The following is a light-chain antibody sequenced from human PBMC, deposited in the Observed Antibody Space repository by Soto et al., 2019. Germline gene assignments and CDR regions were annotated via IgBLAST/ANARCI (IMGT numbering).Light chain of an antibody. Sequence: QSALTQPASVSGSPGHSITISCTGTSSDVGGFNSVSWYQLRPGTAPKLILYDVVDRPSGVSYRFSGSKSGNTASLTISGLQAADEADYFCSSYTSTMTNVFGSGTKATV. V-gene: IGLV2-14*03. CDR1: SSDVGGFNS. CDR2: DVV. J-gene: IGLJ1*01. CDR3: SSYTSTMTNV.